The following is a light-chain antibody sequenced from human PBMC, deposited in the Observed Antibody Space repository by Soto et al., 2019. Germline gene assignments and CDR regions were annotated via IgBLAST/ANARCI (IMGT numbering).Light chain of an antibody. Sequence: DIQMTQSPSTLSGSVGDRVTITCRASQTISSWVAWYHQKPGKAPKLLIYKASTLKSGVPSRFSGSGSGTDFTLTINSLQSEDFAVYYCQQYNNWPITFGQGTRLEIK. J-gene: IGKJ5*01. V-gene: IGKV1-5*03. CDR2: KAS. CDR1: QTISSW. CDR3: QQYNNWPIT.